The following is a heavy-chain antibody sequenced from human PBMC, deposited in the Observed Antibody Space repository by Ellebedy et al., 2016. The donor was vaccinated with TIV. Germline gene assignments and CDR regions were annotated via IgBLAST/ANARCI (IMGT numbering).Heavy chain of an antibody. CDR2: IYYSGST. CDR1: GGSISSSSYY. V-gene: IGHV4-39*01. CDR3: ARGYSGSHFGDY. J-gene: IGHJ4*02. D-gene: IGHD1-26*01. Sequence: SETLSLTXTVSGGSISSSSYYWGWIRQPPGKGLEGIGSIYYSGSTYYNPSLKSRVTISVDTSKNQFSLKLSSVTAADTAVYYCARGYSGSHFGDYWGQGTLVTVSS.